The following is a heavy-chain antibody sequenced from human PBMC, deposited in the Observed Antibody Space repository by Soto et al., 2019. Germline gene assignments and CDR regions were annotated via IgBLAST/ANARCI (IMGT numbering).Heavy chain of an antibody. CDR2: ISGGGGST. V-gene: IGHV3-23*01. D-gene: IGHD6-19*01. CDR1: GLTSRDYA. J-gene: IGHJ6*02. CDR3: ANYFSGWYRNGMDG. Sequence: XGSLRLSYVFSGLTSRDYAIAWVLEAPGKGLEWVSAISGGGGSTYYADFVRGRFTIARDNARTTLYLQMNSLSAEDTAAYHCANYFSGWYRNGMDGWRRGTTCTVSS.